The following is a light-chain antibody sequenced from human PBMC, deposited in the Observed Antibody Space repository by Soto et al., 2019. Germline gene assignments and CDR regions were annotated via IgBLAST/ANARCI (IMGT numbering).Light chain of an antibody. CDR3: QQYSSWVT. CDR2: GAS. V-gene: IGKV3-15*01. CDR1: QTITSN. Sequence: EIVMTQSPVTLSLSPGDTATLSCRASQTITSNLAWYQQKPGQPPRLLIYGASTRATDIPARFSGSGSGTEFTLTITNLQSEDFAVYYCQQYSSWVTFGGGTQLEI. J-gene: IGKJ4*01.